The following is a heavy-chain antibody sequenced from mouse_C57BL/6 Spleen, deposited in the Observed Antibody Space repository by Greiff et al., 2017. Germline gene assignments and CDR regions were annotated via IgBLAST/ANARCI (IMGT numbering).Heavy chain of an antibody. J-gene: IGHJ1*03. CDR3: AREEVGRRYFDV. V-gene: IGHV1-64*01. D-gene: IGHD4-1*01. CDR2: IHPNSGST. Sequence: VKLQQSGAELVKPGASVKLSCKASGYTFTSYWMHWVKQRPGQGLEWIGMIHPNSGSTNYNEKFKSKATLTVDKSSSTAYMQLSSLTSEDSAVYYCAREEVGRRYFDVWGTGTTVTVSS. CDR1: GYTFTSYW.